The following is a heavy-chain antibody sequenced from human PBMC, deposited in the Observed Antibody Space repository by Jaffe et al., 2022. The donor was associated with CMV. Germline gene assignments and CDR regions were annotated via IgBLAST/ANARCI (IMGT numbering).Heavy chain of an antibody. CDR1: GYTFTSYY. V-gene: IGHV1-46*01. J-gene: IGHJ6*02. D-gene: IGHD3-3*01. Sequence: QVQLVQSGAEVKKPGASVKVSCKASGYTFTSYYMHWVRQAPGQGLEWMGIINPSGGSTSYAQKFQGRVTMTRDTSTSTVYMELSSLRSEDTAVYYCARDRHGVGFWSGKGGMDVWGQGTTVTVSS. CDR2: INPSGGST. CDR3: ARDRHGVGFWSGKGGMDV.